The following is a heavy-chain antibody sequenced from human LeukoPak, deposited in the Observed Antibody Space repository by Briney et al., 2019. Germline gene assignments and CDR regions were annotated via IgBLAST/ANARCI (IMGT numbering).Heavy chain of an antibody. CDR1: RFTFSSYA. D-gene: IGHD6-6*01. CDR2: ISSNGGST. V-gene: IGHV3-64*01. J-gene: IGHJ5*02. Sequence: GGSLRLSCAASRFTFSSYAMHWVRQAPGEGLEYVSAISSNGGSTYYANSVKGRFTISRDNSKNTLYLQMGSLRAEDTALYYCARDDTEYSTSPNWFDPWGQGTLVTVSS. CDR3: ARDDTEYSTSPNWFDP.